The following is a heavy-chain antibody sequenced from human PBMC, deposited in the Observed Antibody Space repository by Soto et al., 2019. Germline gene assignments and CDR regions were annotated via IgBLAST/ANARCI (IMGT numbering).Heavy chain of an antibody. V-gene: IGHV3-30*03. CDR2: ISSDGSNK. D-gene: IGHD6-19*01. J-gene: IGHJ4*02. Sequence: GGSLRLSCAASGFTFNNYGMHWARQAPGQGLEWVAGISSDGSNKYYADSVKGRFTISRDNSRNTLYLQMYSLRAEDTAVYYCAGGWYFFDYCGQGTLVTSPQ. CDR1: GFTFNNYG. CDR3: AGGWYFFDY.